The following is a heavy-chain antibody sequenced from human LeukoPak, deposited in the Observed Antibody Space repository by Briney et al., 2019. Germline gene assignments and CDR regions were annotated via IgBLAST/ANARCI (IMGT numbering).Heavy chain of an antibody. Sequence: GASVKVSCKASGGTFNSYAISWVRQAPGQGLEWMGGIIPIFGTANYAQKFQGRVTITTDESTSTAYMELSSLRSEDTAVYYCARGSIAAAGTRGTFQHWGQGTLVTVSS. CDR1: GGTFNSYA. V-gene: IGHV1-69*05. J-gene: IGHJ1*01. CDR2: IIPIFGTA. CDR3: ARGSIAAAGTRGTFQH. D-gene: IGHD6-13*01.